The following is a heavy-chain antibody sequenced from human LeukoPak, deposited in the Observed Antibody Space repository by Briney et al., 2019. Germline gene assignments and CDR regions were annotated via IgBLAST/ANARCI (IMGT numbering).Heavy chain of an antibody. CDR2: IYYSGST. D-gene: IGHD1-7*01. CDR3: ARGKLYWSYGVSYNWFDP. J-gene: IGHJ5*02. V-gene: IGHV4-59*01. CDR1: GGSISSYY. Sequence: SETLSLTCTVSGGSISSYYWSWIRQPPGKGLEWIGYIYYSGSTNYNPSLKSRVTISVDTSKNQFSLKLSSVTAADTAVYYCARGKLYWSYGVSYNWFDPWGQGTLVTVSS.